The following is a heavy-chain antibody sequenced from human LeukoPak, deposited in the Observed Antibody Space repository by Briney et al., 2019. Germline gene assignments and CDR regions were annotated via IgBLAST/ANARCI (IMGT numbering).Heavy chain of an antibody. J-gene: IGHJ4*02. V-gene: IGHV4-4*07. CDR2: IYTSGST. Sequence: PSETLSLTCTVSGGSISSYYWSWIRQPAGKGLEWIGRIYTSGSTNYNPSLKSRVTMSVDTSKNQFSLKLSSGTAADTAVYYCARGGEYSSSSGLFDFWGQGTLVTVSS. D-gene: IGHD6-6*01. CDR1: GGSISSYY. CDR3: ARGGEYSSSSGLFDF.